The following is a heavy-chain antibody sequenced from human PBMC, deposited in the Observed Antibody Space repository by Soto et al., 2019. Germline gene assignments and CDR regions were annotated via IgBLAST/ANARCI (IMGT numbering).Heavy chain of an antibody. CDR1: GYTFTSYG. D-gene: IGHD3-16*02. CDR2: ISAYNGNT. V-gene: IGHV1-18*04. J-gene: IGHJ4*02. CDR3: ARDGDYVWGSYRPLGFDY. Sequence: VASVKVSCKASGYTFTSYGISWVRQAPGQGLEWMGWISAYNGNTNYAQKLQGRVTMTTDTSTSTAYMELRSLRSDDTAVYYCARDGDYVWGSYRPLGFDYWGQGTLVTVS.